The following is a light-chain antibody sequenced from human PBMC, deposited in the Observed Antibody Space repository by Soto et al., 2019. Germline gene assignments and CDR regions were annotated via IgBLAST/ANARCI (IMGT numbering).Light chain of an antibody. Sequence: EIVMTQSPGTLSVSPGERGTLSCRASQSVSSSLAWYQQKPGQAPRLLIYGASTRATGIPARFSGSGSRTVFTLTIGSLRSEEFAVYYCQQYKNWPPFTFGPGTKVDIK. CDR3: QQYKNWPPFT. CDR1: QSVSSS. CDR2: GAS. J-gene: IGKJ3*01. V-gene: IGKV3-15*01.